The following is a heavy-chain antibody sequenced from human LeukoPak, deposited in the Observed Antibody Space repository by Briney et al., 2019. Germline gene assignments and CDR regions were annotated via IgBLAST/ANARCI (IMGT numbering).Heavy chain of an antibody. CDR2: AYDDGSNQ. CDR1: GFNFRIYG. J-gene: IGHJ4*02. V-gene: IGHV3-33*01. D-gene: IGHD3-22*01. Sequence: GGSLRHSCAAAGFNFRIYGMHWVRQAPGKGLEWVAVAYDDGSNQYYADSVKGRFTISKDISKNTLYEQTNSLRAEDTAVYYCATGSGYYYDHWGQGTLVTVSS. CDR3: ATGSGYYYDH.